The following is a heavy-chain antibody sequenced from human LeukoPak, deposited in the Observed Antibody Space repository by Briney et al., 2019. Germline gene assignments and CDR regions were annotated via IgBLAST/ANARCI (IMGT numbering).Heavy chain of an antibody. Sequence: GGSLRLSCAASGFTVSSNYMSWVRQAPGKGLEWVSVIYSGGSTYYADSVKGRFTISRDNSKNTLYLQMNSLGADDTAVYYCAREVISTPSYFDYWGQGILVTVSS. J-gene: IGHJ4*02. CDR1: GFTVSSNY. CDR3: AREVISTPSYFDY. D-gene: IGHD2-2*01. CDR2: IYSGGST. V-gene: IGHV3-53*01.